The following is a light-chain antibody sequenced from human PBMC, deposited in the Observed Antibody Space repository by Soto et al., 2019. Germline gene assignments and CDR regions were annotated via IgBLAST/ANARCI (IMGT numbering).Light chain of an antibody. CDR1: QSISSW. J-gene: IGKJ2*01. CDR3: QQYNSYSYT. CDR2: KAS. V-gene: IGKV1-5*03. Sequence: DIPMTQSPSTLSASVGDRVTITCRASQSISSWLDWYQQKPGKAPKLLIYKASSLESGGPSSYSGSGSGTEFTLTISSLQPDDFATYYCQQYNSYSYTFGQGTKLEIK.